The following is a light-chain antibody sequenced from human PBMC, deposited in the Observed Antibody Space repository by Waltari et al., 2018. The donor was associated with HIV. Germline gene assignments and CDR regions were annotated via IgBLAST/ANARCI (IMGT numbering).Light chain of an antibody. CDR3: HQYDNWPPWT. Sequence: EIVLTQSPGTLSVSPGERATLSCRASRGVTTNLAWYQQKPGQPPRLLIFGAYGAFNRASGVPDRFSGSGSGTEFTLTISSLQSEDFAVYYWHQYDNWPPWTFGQGTKV. J-gene: IGKJ1*01. V-gene: IGKV3-15*01. CDR2: GAF. CDR1: RGVTTN.